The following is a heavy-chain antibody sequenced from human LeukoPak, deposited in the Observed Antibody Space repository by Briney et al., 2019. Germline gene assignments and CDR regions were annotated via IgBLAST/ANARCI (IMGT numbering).Heavy chain of an antibody. J-gene: IGHJ4*02. CDR1: GFTFSSYS. V-gene: IGHV3-21*01. CDR2: ISSSSSYI. D-gene: IGHD2-21*01. CDR3: AREYSGGLGDFDY. Sequence: GGSLSLSCAASGFTFSSYSMNWVRQAPGKGLEWVSSISSSSSYIYYADSVKGRFTISRDNAKNSLYLQMNNLRAEDTAVYYCAREYSGGLGDFDYWGQGTLVTVSS.